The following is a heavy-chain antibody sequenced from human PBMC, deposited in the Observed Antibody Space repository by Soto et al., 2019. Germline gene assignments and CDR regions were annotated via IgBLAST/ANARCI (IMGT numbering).Heavy chain of an antibody. J-gene: IGHJ4*02. CDR2: ISHDGSNK. CDR1: GFTFSSYA. V-gene: IGHV3-30-3*01. CDR3: AREYSDGWTKFDY. Sequence: QVPLVESGGGVVQPGRSLRLSCAASGFTFSSYAMHWVRQAPGKGLEWVAVISHDGSNKYDADSVKGRFTISRDNSKNTLYLQMNSLRAEDTAVYYCAREYSDGWTKFDYWGQGTLVTVSS. D-gene: IGHD6-19*01.